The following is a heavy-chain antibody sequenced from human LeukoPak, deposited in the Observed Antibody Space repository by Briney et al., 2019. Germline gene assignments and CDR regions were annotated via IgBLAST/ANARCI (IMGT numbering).Heavy chain of an antibody. Sequence: GGSLRLSCAASGCTFSSDSKNWVRHAPGKGLDRDSYISSSSSTITYADSVKGRLTISTDNAKNSLYLQMNRLRAEDTAVYYCAKVPPPVTASTDAFDIWGQGTMVTVSS. J-gene: IGHJ3*02. CDR3: AKVPPPVTASTDAFDI. CDR1: GCTFSSDS. CDR2: ISSSSSTI. V-gene: IGHV3-48*04. D-gene: IGHD2-21*02.